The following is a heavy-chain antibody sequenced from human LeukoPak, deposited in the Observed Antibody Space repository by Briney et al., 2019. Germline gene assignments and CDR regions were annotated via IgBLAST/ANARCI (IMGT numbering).Heavy chain of an antibody. CDR2: ISSSSSYI. V-gene: IGHV3-21*01. D-gene: IGHD3-16*01. CDR1: GFTFSSYS. Sequence: GGSLRLSCAASGFTFSSYSMNWVRQAPGKGLEWVSSISSSSSYIYYADSVRGRFTISRDNVKNSLYLQMNSLRAEDTAVYYCARAGHMGELFDYWGQGTLVTVSS. CDR3: ARAGHMGELFDY. J-gene: IGHJ4*02.